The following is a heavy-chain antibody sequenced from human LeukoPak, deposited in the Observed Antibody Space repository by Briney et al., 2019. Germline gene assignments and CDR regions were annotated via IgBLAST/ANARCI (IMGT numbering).Heavy chain of an antibody. J-gene: IGHJ4*02. V-gene: IGHV4-39*01. CDR3: ARHFQDTAMVSYYFDY. D-gene: IGHD5-18*01. CDR2: IYYSGST. CDR1: GGPSSSSSYY. Sequence: PSETLSLTCTVSGGPSSSSSYYWGWIRQPPGKGLEWIGSIYYSGSTYYNPSLKSRVTISVDTSKNQFPLKLSSVTAADTAVYYCARHFQDTAMVSYYFDYWGQGTLVTVSS.